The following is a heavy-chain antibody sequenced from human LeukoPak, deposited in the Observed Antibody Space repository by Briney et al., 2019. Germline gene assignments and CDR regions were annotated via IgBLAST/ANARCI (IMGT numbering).Heavy chain of an antibody. D-gene: IGHD6-6*01. CDR1: GYTFSGYY. J-gene: IGHJ4*02. Sequence: ASVKVSCKASGYTFSGYYIHWVRQAPGQGLEWMGWINPKSGDTNYAQKFQGRVTMTRDTSISTAYMELSRLRSDDTAVYYCARVRSRQLVVVDYWGQGTLVTVSS. CDR3: ARVRSRQLVVVDY. V-gene: IGHV1-2*02. CDR2: INPKSGDT.